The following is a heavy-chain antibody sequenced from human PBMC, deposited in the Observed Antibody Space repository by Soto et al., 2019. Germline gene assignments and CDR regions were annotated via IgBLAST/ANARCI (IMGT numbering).Heavy chain of an antibody. CDR2: ISSSSNYI. D-gene: IGHD3-10*01. CDR3: ARDEGGKTGRGHYYYGMDV. V-gene: IGHV3-21*01. J-gene: IGHJ6*02. CDR1: GFTFSSYS. Sequence: GGSLRLSCAASGFTFSSYSLNWVRQAPGKGLEWVSSISSSSNYIYSADSVKGRFTITRDNAKKSLYLEMNSLRAVDTAVYYCARDEGGKTGRGHYYYGMDVWGQGTTVTVSS.